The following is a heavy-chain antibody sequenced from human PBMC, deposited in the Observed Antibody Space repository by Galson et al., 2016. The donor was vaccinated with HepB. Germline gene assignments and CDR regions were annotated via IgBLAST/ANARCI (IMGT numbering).Heavy chain of an antibody. D-gene: IGHD3-3*02. Sequence: SVKVSCKASGGTFSSDAISWVRQAPGQGLEWMGWISGYNGNTNYAQKFQDRVTVTTDTSTSTAYMELRSLRSDDTAVYFCARDQHVWTGSVAMDVWGQGTTVTVSS. CDR2: ISGYNGNT. CDR3: ARDQHVWTGSVAMDV. V-gene: IGHV1-18*01. J-gene: IGHJ6*02. CDR1: GGTFSSDA.